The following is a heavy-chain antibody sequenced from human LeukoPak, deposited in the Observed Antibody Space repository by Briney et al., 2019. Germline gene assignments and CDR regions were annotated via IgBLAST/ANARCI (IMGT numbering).Heavy chain of an antibody. CDR2: ISSSGSTI. D-gene: IGHD3-22*01. J-gene: IGHJ4*02. V-gene: IGHV3-48*03. CDR3: ARDLPLGARDSSGYYY. Sequence: GGSLRLSCAASGFTFSSYEMNWVRQAPGKGLEWVSYISSSGSTIYYADSVKGRFTISRDNAKNSLYLQMNSLTAEDTALYYCARDLPLGARDSSGYYYWGQGTLVTVSS. CDR1: GFTFSSYE.